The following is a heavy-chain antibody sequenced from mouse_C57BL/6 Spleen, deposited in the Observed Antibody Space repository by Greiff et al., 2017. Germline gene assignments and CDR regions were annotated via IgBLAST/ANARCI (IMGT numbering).Heavy chain of an antibody. J-gene: IGHJ4*01. D-gene: IGHD2-1*01. V-gene: IGHV7-3*01. CDR1: GFTFTDYY. CDR2: IRNKANGYTT. CDR3: ARSPLPLYYAMDY. Sequence: EVQLVESGGGLVQPGGSLSLSCAASGFTFTDYYMSWVRQPPGKALEWLGFIRNKANGYTTEYSASVKGRFTISRDNSQSILYLQMNALRAEDSATYYCARSPLPLYYAMDYWGQGTSVTVSS.